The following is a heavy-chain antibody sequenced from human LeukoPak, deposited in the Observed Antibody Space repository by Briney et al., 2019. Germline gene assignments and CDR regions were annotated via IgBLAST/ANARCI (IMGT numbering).Heavy chain of an antibody. CDR2: IYTSGST. CDR1: GGSISSGSYY. J-gene: IGHJ4*02. Sequence: PSENLSLNCTVSGGSISSGSYYWSWIRQPAGKGLEWIGRIYTSGSTNYNPSLKSRVTISVDTSKNQFSLKLSSVTAADTAVYYCARGGDWFDYWGQGTLVTVSS. D-gene: IGHD3-9*01. CDR3: ARGGDWFDY. V-gene: IGHV4-61*02.